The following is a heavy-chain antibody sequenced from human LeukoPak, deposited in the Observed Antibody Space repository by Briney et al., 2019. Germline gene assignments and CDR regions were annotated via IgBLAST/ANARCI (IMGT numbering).Heavy chain of an antibody. CDR3: AXXXXXPRLVQAKXRFDY. V-gene: IGHV4-34*01. D-gene: IGHD6-19*01. CDR2: INHSGST. CDR1: GGSFSGYY. J-gene: IGHJ4*02. Sequence: PSETLSLTCAVYGGSFSGYYWSWIRQPPGKGLEWIGEINHSGSTNYNPSPKSRVTISVDASKNQFSLKLSSVAAADTAVYYCAXXXXXPRLVQAKXRFDYWXQGTLVTVSS.